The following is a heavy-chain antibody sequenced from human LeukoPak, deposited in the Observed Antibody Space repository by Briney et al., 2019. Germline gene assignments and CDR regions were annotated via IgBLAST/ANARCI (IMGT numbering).Heavy chain of an antibody. CDR1: GDSISSSSYY. Sequence: PSETLSLTCTVSGDSISSSSYYWGWIRQPPGKGLEWIGSFSYSGSTYYNPSLKSRVTISVDTSKNQFSLKLSSVTAADTAVYYRARDRTVVVVVAATQAHWFDPWGQGTLVTVSS. CDR2: FSYSGST. CDR3: ARDRTVVVVVAATQAHWFDP. D-gene: IGHD2-15*01. J-gene: IGHJ5*02. V-gene: IGHV4-39*07.